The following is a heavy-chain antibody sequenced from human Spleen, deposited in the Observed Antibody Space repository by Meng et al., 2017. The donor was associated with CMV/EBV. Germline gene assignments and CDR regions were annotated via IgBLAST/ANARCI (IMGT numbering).Heavy chain of an antibody. J-gene: IGHJ4*02. CDR1: GYTFTDYY. V-gene: IGHV1-2*02. D-gene: IGHD2-2*02. Sequence: ASVKVSCKASGYTFTDYYMHWVRQAPGQGLEWMGWINPNSGSTGYVQSFKGRVTMTRDTSISTAYMELSRLRSDDTAVYYCARASQNLYDYWGQGSLVTVSS. CDR2: INPNSGST. CDR3: ARASQNLYDY.